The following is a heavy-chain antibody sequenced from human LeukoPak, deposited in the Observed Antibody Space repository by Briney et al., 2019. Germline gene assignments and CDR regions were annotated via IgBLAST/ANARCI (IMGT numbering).Heavy chain of an antibody. V-gene: IGHV4-59*06. CDR3: ARWYQYYFDC. D-gene: IGHD4-23*01. J-gene: IGHJ4*02. CDR1: GDSISSYY. CDR2: IYYSGTT. Sequence: SETLSLTCTVSGDSISSYYWSWIRQPPGKGLEWIGYIYYSGTTYYNPSLKSRLTISVDTSKNQFSLKLSSVTAADTAVYYCARWYQYYFDCWGQGTLVTVSS.